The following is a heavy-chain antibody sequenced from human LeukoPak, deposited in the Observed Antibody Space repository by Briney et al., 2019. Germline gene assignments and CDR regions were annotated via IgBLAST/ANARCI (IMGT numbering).Heavy chain of an antibody. Sequence: GSLRLSCAASGFTVSSNYMSWVRQAPGKGLEWIGSIYYSGSTYYNPSLKSRVTISVDTSKNQFSLKLSSVTAADTAVYYCARFRLLWFGAGAFDIWGQGTMVTVSS. D-gene: IGHD3-10*01. CDR1: GFTVSSNY. J-gene: IGHJ3*02. CDR2: IYYSGST. V-gene: IGHV4-59*05. CDR3: ARFRLLWFGAGAFDI.